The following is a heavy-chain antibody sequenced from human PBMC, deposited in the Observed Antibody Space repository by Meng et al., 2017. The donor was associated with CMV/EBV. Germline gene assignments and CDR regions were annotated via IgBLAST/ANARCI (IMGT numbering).Heavy chain of an antibody. J-gene: IGHJ6*02. Sequence: GEALKISCAASGFTFSSYEMYWVRQAPGKGLEWVSYSSSSGSTIYYADSVKGRFTISRDNAKNSLYLQMNSLRAEDTAVYYCARGDRIVVVPAAIQKVTYYYYYGRDVGGQG. CDR1: GFTFSSYE. CDR3: ARGDRIVVVPAAIQKVTYYYYYGRDV. CDR2: SSSSGSTI. D-gene: IGHD2-2*02. V-gene: IGHV3-48*03.